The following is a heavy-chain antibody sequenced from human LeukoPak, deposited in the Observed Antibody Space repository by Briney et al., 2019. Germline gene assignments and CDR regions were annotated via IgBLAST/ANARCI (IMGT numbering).Heavy chain of an antibody. J-gene: IGHJ5*01. D-gene: IGHD2-21*01. CDR1: GFTFSNYA. CDR2: LSDNGDSP. V-gene: IGHV3-23*01. CDR3: AKDPETYSSRWFDS. Sequence: GGSLRLSCAASGFTFSNYAMSWVRQAPEKGLEWVSSLSDNGDSPYYADSVKGRFTISRDNSKNTLHLHLNSLRVEDTAVYYCAKDPETYSSRWFDSWGQGTLVTVSS.